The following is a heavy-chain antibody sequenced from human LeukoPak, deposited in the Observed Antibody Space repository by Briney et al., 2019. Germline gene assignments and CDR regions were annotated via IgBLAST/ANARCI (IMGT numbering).Heavy chain of an antibody. D-gene: IGHD2-21*02. J-gene: IGHJ2*01. CDR2: INSDGSST. Sequence: GGSLRLSCAASGFTFSSYWMHWVRQAPGKGLVWVSRINSDGSSTSYADSVKGRFTISRDNARNTLYLQMNSLRAEDTAVYYCAREGSAYCGGDCYSCRIVEPTVGVGYFDLWGRGTLVTVSS. V-gene: IGHV3-74*01. CDR1: GFTFSSYW. CDR3: AREGSAYCGGDCYSCRIVEPTVGVGYFDL.